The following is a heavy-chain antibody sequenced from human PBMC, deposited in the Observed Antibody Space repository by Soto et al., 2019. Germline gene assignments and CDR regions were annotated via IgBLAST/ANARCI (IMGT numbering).Heavy chain of an antibody. J-gene: IGHJ6*04. CDR1: GFNFNNYG. CDR2: IWNDGNGY. CDR3: ARRQISPPPCGAASARGGMDV. Sequence: QVQLVESGGGVVQPGRSLRLSCAASGFNFNNYGMHWVRQAPGKGLEWVAVIWNDGNGYYYANSVKGRFTISRDNSKNTLYMQMSSLRAEDTAVYYCARRQISPPPCGAASARGGMDVWGKGTTVTVSS. D-gene: IGHD6-13*01. V-gene: IGHV3-33*01.